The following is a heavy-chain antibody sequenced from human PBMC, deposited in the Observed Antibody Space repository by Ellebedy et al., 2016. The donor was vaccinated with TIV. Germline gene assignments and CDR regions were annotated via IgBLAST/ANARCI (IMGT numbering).Heavy chain of an antibody. D-gene: IGHD3-10*01. V-gene: IGHV3-66*01. CDR1: GFTVRTNR. CDR3: LRERAGENLFES. J-gene: IGHJ4*02. Sequence: GESLKISCAASGFTVRTNRMTWVRQAPGEGLEWVSTIHSGGTIQDADSVKGRFTISRDNYENTLYLQMNTLRPEDTAVDYCLRERAGENLFESWGQGALVTVSS. CDR2: IHSGGTI.